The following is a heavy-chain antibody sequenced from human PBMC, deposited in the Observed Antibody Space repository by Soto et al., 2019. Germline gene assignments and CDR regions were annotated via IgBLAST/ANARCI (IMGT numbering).Heavy chain of an antibody. D-gene: IGHD2-15*01. V-gene: IGHV4-30-2*01. CDR1: GGSISSGGYS. CDR3: ARDGGYGGSAGYFDL. CDR2: IYHSGST. J-gene: IGHJ2*01. Sequence: QLQLQESGSGLVKPSQTLSLTCAVSGGSISSGGYSWSWIRQAPGKGLEWIGYIYHSGSTYYNPSLKSRVTISVDRSKNQFSLKLSSVTAADTAVYYCARDGGYGGSAGYFDLWGRGTLVTVSS.